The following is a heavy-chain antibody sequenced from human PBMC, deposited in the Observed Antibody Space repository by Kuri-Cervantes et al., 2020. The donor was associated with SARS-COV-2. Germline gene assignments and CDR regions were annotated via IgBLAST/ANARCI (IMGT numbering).Heavy chain of an antibody. J-gene: IGHJ4*02. CDR3: AGGYTGWISN. D-gene: IGHD2-2*03. Sequence: SETLSLTCTVSGDSISSYYWSWIRQPAGKGLEWTGRIYISGSTNYNPSLESRVTMSIDTSRNQFSLRLSSVTAADTAVYYCAGGYTGWISNWGQGTLVTVSS. V-gene: IGHV4-4*07. CDR2: IYISGST. CDR1: GDSISSYY.